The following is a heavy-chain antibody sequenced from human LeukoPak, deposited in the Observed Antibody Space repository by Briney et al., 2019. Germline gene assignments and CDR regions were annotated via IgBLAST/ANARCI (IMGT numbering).Heavy chain of an antibody. V-gene: IGHV1-18*01. CDR3: ARGSSSVVNGGDFDY. D-gene: IGHD4-23*01. CDR2: ISAYNGNT. CDR1: GYTFTSYG. J-gene: IGHJ4*02. Sequence: ASVKVSCKASGYTFTSYGISWVRQAPGQGLEWMGWISAYNGNTNYAQKLQGRVTMTTDTSTSTAYMELRSLRSDDTAVYYCARGSSSVVNGGDFDYWGQGTLVTVSS.